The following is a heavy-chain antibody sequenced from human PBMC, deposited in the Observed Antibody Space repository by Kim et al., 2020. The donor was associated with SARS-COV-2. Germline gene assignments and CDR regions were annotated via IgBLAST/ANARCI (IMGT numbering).Heavy chain of an antibody. D-gene: IGHD3-10*01. Sequence: SVKVSCKASGGTFSSYSISWVRQAPGQGLEWMGGIIPILGTANYAQKFQGRVTITADESTSTAYMELSSLRSEDTAVYYCARDAATYYYGSGSYYNRFDYWGQGTLVTVSS. J-gene: IGHJ4*02. CDR2: IIPILGTA. CDR1: GGTFSSYS. CDR3: ARDAATYYYGSGSYYNRFDY. V-gene: IGHV1-69*13.